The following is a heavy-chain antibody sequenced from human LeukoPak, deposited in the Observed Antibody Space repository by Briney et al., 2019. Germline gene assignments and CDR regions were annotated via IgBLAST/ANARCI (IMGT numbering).Heavy chain of an antibody. J-gene: IGHJ4*02. CDR1: GDSIATYY. CDR3: SREKGASSPFGY. D-gene: IGHD3-16*01. CDR2: ISYSGNP. V-gene: IGHV4-59*12. Sequence: SETLSLTCSVSGDSIATYYWSWIRQPPGKGLEWIGYISYSGNPYYNPSLKSRVTMSVDTSNNQFSLKLTSVAAAGTAVYYCSREKGASSPFGYWGQGALVIVRS.